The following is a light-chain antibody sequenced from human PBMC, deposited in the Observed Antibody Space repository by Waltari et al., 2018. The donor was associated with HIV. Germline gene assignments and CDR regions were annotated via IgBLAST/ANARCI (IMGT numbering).Light chain of an antibody. Sequence: QSALTQPASVSGSPGQSITISCTGASSDVGDYNSVSWYPQHPDKAPTLIIYGVSERPSGISDRFSGAKSGNTASLTISGLQAGDDADYYCSSYSRSNTLVFGTGTKVTVL. CDR2: GVS. V-gene: IGLV2-14*03. CDR1: SSDVGDYNS. CDR3: SSYSRSNTLV. J-gene: IGLJ1*01.